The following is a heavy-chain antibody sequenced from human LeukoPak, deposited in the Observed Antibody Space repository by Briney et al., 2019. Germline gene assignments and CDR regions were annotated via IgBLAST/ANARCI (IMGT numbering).Heavy chain of an antibody. V-gene: IGHV4-34*01. CDR3: ARGGVPRAFDI. CDR1: GGSFSGYY. Sequence: SETLSLTCAVYGGSFSGYYWSWIRQPPGKGLEWIGEINHSGSTNYNPSLKSRVTISVDTSKNQFSLKLSSVTAVDTAVYYCARGGVPRAFDIWGQGTMVTVSS. CDR2: INHSGST. J-gene: IGHJ3*02. D-gene: IGHD3-10*01.